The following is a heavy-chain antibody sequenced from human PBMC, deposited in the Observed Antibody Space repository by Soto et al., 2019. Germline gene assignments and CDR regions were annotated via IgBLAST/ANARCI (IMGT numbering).Heavy chain of an antibody. CDR3: AAESIAAAGYYYGMDV. CDR1: GFTFTSSA. CDR2: IVVGSGNT. D-gene: IGHD6-13*01. V-gene: IGHV1-58*01. J-gene: IGHJ6*02. Sequence: SVKVSYKASGFTFTSSAVQWVRQARGQRLEWIGWIVVGSGNTNYAQKFQERVTITRDMSTSTAYMELSSLRSEDTAVYYCAAESIAAAGYYYGMDVWGQGTTVTVSS.